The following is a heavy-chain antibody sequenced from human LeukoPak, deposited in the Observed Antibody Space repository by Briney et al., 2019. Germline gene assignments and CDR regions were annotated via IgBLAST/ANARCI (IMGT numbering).Heavy chain of an antibody. CDR2: IYYSGST. J-gene: IGHJ4*02. V-gene: IGHV4-39*07. CDR3: ARTNYGDYGIFDY. Sequence: PSETLSLTCTVSGGSISSSSYYWGWIRQPPGKGLEWIGSIYYSGSTYYNPSLKSRVTISVDTSKNQFSLKLSSVTAADTAVYYCARTNYGDYGIFDYWGQGTLVTVSS. CDR1: GGSISSSSYY. D-gene: IGHD4-17*01.